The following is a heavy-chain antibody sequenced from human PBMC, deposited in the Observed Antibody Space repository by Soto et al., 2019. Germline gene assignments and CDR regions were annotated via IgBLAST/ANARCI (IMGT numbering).Heavy chain of an antibody. D-gene: IGHD3-16*02. CDR2: ISATGGST. J-gene: IGHJ4*02. CDR3: ANAEHPRRSIGFDY. Sequence: GGSLRLSCAGSGFTFASYVMTWVRQSPGKGLEWVSSISATGGSTYYAGSVKGRFTISRDNSKNTLYLQMNSLRAEDTAIYYCANAEHPRRSIGFDYWGQGTLVTVSS. CDR1: GFTFASYV. V-gene: IGHV3-23*01.